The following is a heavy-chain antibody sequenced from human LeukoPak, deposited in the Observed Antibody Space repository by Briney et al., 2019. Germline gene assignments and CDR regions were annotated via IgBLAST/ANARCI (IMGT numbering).Heavy chain of an antibody. CDR2: INANSGGT. CDR1: GFTFTGYY. CDR3: ARTLERLLRWDY. J-gene: IGHJ4*02. D-gene: IGHD3-3*01. Sequence: ASVKVSCEASGFTFTGYYIHWVRQAPGQGLEWMGWINANSGGTKYAQKFQGRVIITRDTSISPAYMELSRLRSDDTAVYYCARTLERLLRWDYWGQGALVTVSS. V-gene: IGHV1-2*02.